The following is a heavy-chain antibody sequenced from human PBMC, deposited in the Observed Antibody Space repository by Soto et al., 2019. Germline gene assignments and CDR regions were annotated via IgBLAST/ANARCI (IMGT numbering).Heavy chain of an antibody. V-gene: IGHV1-18*01. Sequence: ASVKVSCKTSCYTFPSYGIIWVRQAPGQGLEWMGWISAYNGNTNYAQKLQGRVTMTTDTSTSTAYMELRSLRSDDTAVYYCARGFDDYGALFDYWGQGTLVTVSS. D-gene: IGHD4-17*01. CDR1: CYTFPSYG. J-gene: IGHJ4*02. CDR3: ARGFDDYGALFDY. CDR2: ISAYNGNT.